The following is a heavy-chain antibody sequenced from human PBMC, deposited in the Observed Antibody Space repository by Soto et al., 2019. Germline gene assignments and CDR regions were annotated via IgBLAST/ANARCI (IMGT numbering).Heavy chain of an antibody. D-gene: IGHD3-22*01. CDR1: GFTFSSYS. CDR2: ISSSSSYI. Sequence: PGGSLRLSCAASGFTFSSYSMNWVRQAPGKGLEWVSSISSSSSYIYYADSVKGRFTISRDNAKNSLYLQMNSLRAEDTAVYYCARAVIRDSSPRLDYWGQGTLVTVSS. V-gene: IGHV3-21*01. J-gene: IGHJ4*02. CDR3: ARAVIRDSSPRLDY.